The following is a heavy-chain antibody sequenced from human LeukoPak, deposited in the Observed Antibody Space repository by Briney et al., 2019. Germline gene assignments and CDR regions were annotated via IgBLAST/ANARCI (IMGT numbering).Heavy chain of an antibody. CDR3: ARVGLAVAGKSYAFDI. Sequence: ASVKVSCKASGYTFTSYYMHWVRQAPGQGLEWMGIINPSGGSTSYAQKFQGRVAMTRDMSTSTVYMELSSLRSEDTAVYYCARVGLAVAGKSYAFDIWGQGTMVTASS. CDR2: INPSGGST. D-gene: IGHD6-19*01. V-gene: IGHV1-46*01. J-gene: IGHJ3*02. CDR1: GYTFTSYY.